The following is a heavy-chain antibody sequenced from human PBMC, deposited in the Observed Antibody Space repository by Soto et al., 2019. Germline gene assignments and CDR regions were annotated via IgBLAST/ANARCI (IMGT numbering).Heavy chain of an antibody. Sequence: QITLKESGPTLVKPTQTLTLTCTFSGFSLSTSGVGVGWIRQPPGKALEWLALIYWDDDKRYSPSLKSRLTITKDPSKNQVVLTMTNMDPVDTATYYCAKRCGGDCRDAFDIWGQGTMVTVSS. J-gene: IGHJ3*02. CDR2: IYWDDDK. D-gene: IGHD2-21*02. V-gene: IGHV2-5*02. CDR1: GFSLSTSGVG. CDR3: AKRCGGDCRDAFDI.